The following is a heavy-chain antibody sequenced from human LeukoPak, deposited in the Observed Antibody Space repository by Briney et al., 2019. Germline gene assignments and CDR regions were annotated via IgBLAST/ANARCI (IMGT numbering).Heavy chain of an antibody. CDR1: GGSFSGYY. V-gene: IGHV4-34*01. CDR2: INHSGST. D-gene: IGHD2-2*01. J-gene: IGHJ5*02. Sequence: SETLSLTCAVYGGSFSGYYWSWIRQPPGKGLEWIGEINHSGSTNYNPSLKSRVTISVDTSKNQFSLKLSSVTAADTAVYYFARRGGSTSGWRRGQNNWFDPWAREPWSPSPQ. CDR3: ARRGGSTSGWRRGQNNWFDP.